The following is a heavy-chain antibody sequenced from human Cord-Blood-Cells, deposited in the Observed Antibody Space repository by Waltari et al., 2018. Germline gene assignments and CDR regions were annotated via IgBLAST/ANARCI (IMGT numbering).Heavy chain of an antibody. D-gene: IGHD2-2*01. Sequence: EVQLLESGGGLVQPGGSLRLSCAASGFTFSSYAMSWVRQAPGKGLEWVSAISGGGGSTYDADAVKGRFTISRDNSKNTLYLQMNSLRAEDTAVYYCAKLEEGSTSCYDYWGQGTLVTVSS. CDR3: AKLEEGSTSCYDY. V-gene: IGHV3-23*01. CDR1: GFTFSSYA. J-gene: IGHJ4*02. CDR2: ISGGGGST.